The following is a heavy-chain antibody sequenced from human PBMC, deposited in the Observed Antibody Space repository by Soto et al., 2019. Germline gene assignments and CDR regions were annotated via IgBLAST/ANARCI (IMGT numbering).Heavy chain of an antibody. CDR1: GFTFIGHY. D-gene: IGHD7-27*01. Sequence: QVQLVQSGAGVKKPGASVKLSCKASGFTFIGHYIHWVRQAPGQGLEWVGWINPNSGGGTVYAQKFQGRVTMTADTSTSIASMDLTSLRVDDTAVYYCAGSRTGALDFWGPGALVTVSS. CDR2: INPNSGGGT. CDR3: AGSRTGALDF. J-gene: IGHJ4*02. V-gene: IGHV1-2*02.